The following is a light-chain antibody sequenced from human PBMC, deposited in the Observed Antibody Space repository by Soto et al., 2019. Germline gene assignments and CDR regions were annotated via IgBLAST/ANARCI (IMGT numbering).Light chain of an antibody. J-gene: IGKJ1*01. CDR3: QHYGNSRT. Sequence: EIVMTHSPATLSVSPCERGTLSCRASQSVSNNLAWYQQKPGQAPRLLIYGASNRATGIPDRFSGSGSGTDFTLTISRLEPEDFAVYCCQHYGNSRTFGQGTKVDIK. CDR1: QSVSNN. V-gene: IGKV3-20*01. CDR2: GAS.